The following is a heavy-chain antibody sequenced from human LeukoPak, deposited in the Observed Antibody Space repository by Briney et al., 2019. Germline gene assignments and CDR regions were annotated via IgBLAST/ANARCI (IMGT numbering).Heavy chain of an antibody. D-gene: IGHD3-10*01. CDR2: ISWNSGSI. CDR3: AKGYGSGSFDY. Sequence: GTSLRLSCAASGFTFDDYAMHWVRQAPGKGLEWVSGISWNSGSIGYADSVKGRFTISRDNAKNSLYLQTNSLRAEDTALYYCAKGYGSGSFDYWGQGTLVTVSS. CDR1: GFTFDDYA. J-gene: IGHJ4*02. V-gene: IGHV3-9*01.